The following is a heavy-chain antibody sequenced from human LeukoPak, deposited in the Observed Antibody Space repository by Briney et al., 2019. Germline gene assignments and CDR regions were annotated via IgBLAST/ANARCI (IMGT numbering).Heavy chain of an antibody. D-gene: IGHD2-21*02. Sequence: GGSLKISFKGSGYSFTSYWIGWVRQMPGKGLEWMGIIYPGDPDTRYSPSFQGQVTISADKSISTAYLQWSSLKASDTAMYYCARTTAIRAFDIWGQGTMVTVSS. CDR1: GYSFTSYW. V-gene: IGHV5-51*01. CDR2: IYPGDPDT. J-gene: IGHJ3*02. CDR3: ARTTAIRAFDI.